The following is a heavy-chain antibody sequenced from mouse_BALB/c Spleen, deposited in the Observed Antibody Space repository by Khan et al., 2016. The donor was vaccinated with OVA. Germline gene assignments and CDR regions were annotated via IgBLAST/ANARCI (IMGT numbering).Heavy chain of an antibody. CDR2: VSTGGSYP. Sequence: EVKLVESGGDLVKPGGSLKLSCAASGFTFSTYGMSWVRQAPDKRLEWVATVSTGGSYPYYPDSVTGRFTISRDNAKNTLYLQMSGLRSEDTAMLYCTRLAYYYDSEGFAYWGQGTLVTVSA. CDR3: TRLAYYYDSEGFAY. CDR1: GFTFSTYG. D-gene: IGHD1-1*01. J-gene: IGHJ3*01. V-gene: IGHV5-6*02.